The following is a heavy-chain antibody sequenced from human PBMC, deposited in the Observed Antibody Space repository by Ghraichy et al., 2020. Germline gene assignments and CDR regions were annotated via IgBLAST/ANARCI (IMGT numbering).Heavy chain of an antibody. CDR2: IYYSVST. V-gene: IGHV4-39*01. D-gene: IGHD5-18*01. J-gene: IGHJ4*02. Sequence: SETLSLTCTVSGGSISSSSYYWGWIRQPPGKGLEWIVSIYYSVSTYYNPSLKSRVTISVDTSKNQFSLQLSSVTAADTAVYYCARRGAGFRYSYGEIYFDYWGQGTLVTVSS. CDR3: ARRGAGFRYSYGEIYFDY. CDR1: GGSISSSSYY.